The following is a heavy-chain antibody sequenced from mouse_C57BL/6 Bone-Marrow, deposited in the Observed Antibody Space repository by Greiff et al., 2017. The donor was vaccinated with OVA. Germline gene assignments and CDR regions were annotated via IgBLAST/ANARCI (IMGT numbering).Heavy chain of an antibody. D-gene: IGHD2-12*01. J-gene: IGHJ2*01. CDR2: ISDGGSYT. Sequence: EVMLVESGGGLVKPGGSLKLSCAASGFTFSSYAMSWVRQTPEKRLEWVATISDGGSYTYYPDNVKGRFTSSRDNAKNNLYLQRSHLKSEDTAMYYCARGYDGDYGGQGTTLTVSS. CDR1: GFTFSSYA. V-gene: IGHV5-4*03. CDR3: ARGYDGDY.